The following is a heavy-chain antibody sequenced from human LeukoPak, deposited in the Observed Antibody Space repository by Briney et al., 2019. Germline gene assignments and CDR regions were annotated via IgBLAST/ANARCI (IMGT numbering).Heavy chain of an antibody. V-gene: IGHV4-39*07. CDR1: GGSSSSSAYH. CDR2: IHSSGST. Sequence: SETLSLTCTVSGGSSSSSAYHWGWIRQPPGKGLEWIGSIHSSGSTYYNPSLKSRVTISVDTSKNQFSLKLSSVTAADTAVYYCAREYGSVDYWGQGTLVTVSS. J-gene: IGHJ4*02. CDR3: AREYGSVDY. D-gene: IGHD3-10*01.